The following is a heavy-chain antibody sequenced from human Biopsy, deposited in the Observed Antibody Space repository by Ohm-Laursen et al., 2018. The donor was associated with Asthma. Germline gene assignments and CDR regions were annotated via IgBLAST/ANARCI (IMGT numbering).Heavy chain of an antibody. Sequence: LTCAASGFAFGSYAMYWVRQSPGKGPEWVALISYDGREKGYVDSVKGRFTISRDNVRNRLHLQMSSLRPEDSAAYYCAKDRFDNSMTSKYYYYGIDVWGQGTTVTVS. CDR2: ISYDGREK. J-gene: IGHJ6*02. D-gene: IGHD3-16*01. V-gene: IGHV3-30*18. CDR3: AKDRFDNSMTSKYYYYGIDV. CDR1: GFAFGSYA.